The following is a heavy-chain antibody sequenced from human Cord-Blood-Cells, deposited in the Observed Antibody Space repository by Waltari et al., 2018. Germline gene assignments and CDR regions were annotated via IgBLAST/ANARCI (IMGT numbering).Heavy chain of an antibody. CDR2: INHSGSP. CDR3: ARGYYDFWSGYLHDAFDI. Sequence: QVQLQQWGAGLLKPSETLSLTCAVYGGSFSGYYWSWIRQPPGKGLEWIGEINHSGSPNYNPALKSRVTISVDTSKNQFSLKLSSVTAADTAVYYCARGYYDFWSGYLHDAFDIWGQGTMVTVSS. D-gene: IGHD3-3*01. V-gene: IGHV4-34*01. J-gene: IGHJ3*02. CDR1: GGSFSGYY.